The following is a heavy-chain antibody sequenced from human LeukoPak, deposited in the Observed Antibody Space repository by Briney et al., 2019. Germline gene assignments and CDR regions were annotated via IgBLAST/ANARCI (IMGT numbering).Heavy chain of an antibody. V-gene: IGHV3-48*03. J-gene: IGHJ4*02. CDR1: GFTFSSYE. CDR3: ARKYCSTTSCLFDN. Sequence: PGGSLRLSCAASGFTFSSYEMNWVRQAPGKGLQWVSDISSSGTTIYDADSVKGRFTISRDNAKNSLYLQMNSLRAEDTAVYYCARKYCSTTSCLFDNWGQGTLVTVSS. D-gene: IGHD2-2*01. CDR2: ISSSGTTI.